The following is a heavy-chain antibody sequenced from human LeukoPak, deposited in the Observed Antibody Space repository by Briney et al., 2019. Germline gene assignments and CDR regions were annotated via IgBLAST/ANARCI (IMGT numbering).Heavy chain of an antibody. D-gene: IGHD4-17*01. CDR2: IYSDNT. V-gene: IGHV3-53*01. J-gene: IGHJ4*02. Sequence: GGSLRLSCTVSGFTVSSNSMSWVRQAPGKGLEWVSFIYSDNTHYSDSVKGRFTISRDNSKNTLYLQMNSLRAEDTAVYYCARDWFGDYQTYNWGQGTLVTVSS. CDR1: GFTVSSNS. CDR3: ARDWFGDYQTYN.